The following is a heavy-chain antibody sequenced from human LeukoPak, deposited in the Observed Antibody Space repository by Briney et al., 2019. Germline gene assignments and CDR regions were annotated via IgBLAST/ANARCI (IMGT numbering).Heavy chain of an antibody. J-gene: IGHJ6*03. CDR1: GGSFSNYY. CDR3: ARRWNYGRNYYIDV. CDR2: INDSGRI. Sequence: SETLSLTCAVYGGSFSNYYWSWIRQPPGKGLEWIGEINDSGRINYNPSLMGRVTVSVDTSKNQFSLRLPSVTATDTAVYYCARRWNYGRNYYIDVWGNGATVSVSS. V-gene: IGHV4-34*01. D-gene: IGHD1-7*01.